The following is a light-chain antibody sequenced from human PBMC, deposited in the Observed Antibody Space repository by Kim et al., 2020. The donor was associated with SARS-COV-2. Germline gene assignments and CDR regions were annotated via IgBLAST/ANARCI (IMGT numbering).Light chain of an antibody. CDR1: QSVSSNY. CDR2: GAS. V-gene: IGKV3-20*01. J-gene: IGKJ2*01. CDR3: QQYDNSHYT. Sequence: LSPGERATLSCRASQSVSSNYLAWYQQKPGQSPRLLIYGASSRATGIPDRFSGSGSGTDFTLTISRLEPEDFAVYYCQQYDNSHYTFGQGTKLEIK.